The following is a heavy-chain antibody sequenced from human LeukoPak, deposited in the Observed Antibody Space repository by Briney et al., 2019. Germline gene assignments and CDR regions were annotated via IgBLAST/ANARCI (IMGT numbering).Heavy chain of an antibody. D-gene: IGHD6-19*01. CDR2: ISSSGGST. CDR1: GFSFSTYG. J-gene: IGHJ4*02. Sequence: GGSLRLSCAASGFSFSTYGMSWVRQAPGKGLEWVSGISSSGGSTSYADSVKGRFTVSRDNSNNTVYLQMNSLRAEDTAVYYCAKGKASGWYIVDYWGQGTLVTVSS. CDR3: AKGKASGWYIVDY. V-gene: IGHV3-23*01.